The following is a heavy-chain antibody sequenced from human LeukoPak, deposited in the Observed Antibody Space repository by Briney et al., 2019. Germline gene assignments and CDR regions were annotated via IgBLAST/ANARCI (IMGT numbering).Heavy chain of an antibody. CDR1: GFTFSSYA. CDR2: ISYDGSNK. Sequence: GRSLRLSCAASGFTFSSYAMHWVRQAPGKGLEWVAVISYDGSNKYYADSVKGRFTISRDNSKNTLYLQMNSLRAEDTAVYYCARSRLRFGDSFDYWGQGALVTVSS. D-gene: IGHD3-10*01. CDR3: ARSRLRFGDSFDY. J-gene: IGHJ4*02. V-gene: IGHV3-30-3*01.